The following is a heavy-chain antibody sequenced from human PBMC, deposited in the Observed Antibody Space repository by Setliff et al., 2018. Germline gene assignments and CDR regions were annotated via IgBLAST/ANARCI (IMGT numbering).Heavy chain of an antibody. CDR2: IYYSGSP. V-gene: IGHV4-39*01. J-gene: IGHJ5*02. CDR1: GGSIGSSGSY. D-gene: IGHD3-22*01. Sequence: SETLSLTCTVSGGSIGSSGSYWGWIRQLPGKGLEWIGIIYYSGSPYYNSSLKSRVTISVDTSKNQFSLRLKSVTAADTAIYYCAREGPGMAYESWGQGRLVTVSS. CDR3: AREGPGMAYES.